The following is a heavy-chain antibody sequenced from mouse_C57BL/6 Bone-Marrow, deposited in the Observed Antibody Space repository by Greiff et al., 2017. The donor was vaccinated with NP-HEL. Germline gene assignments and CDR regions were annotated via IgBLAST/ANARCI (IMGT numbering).Heavy chain of an antibody. CDR3: ARMPPYWYFDV. D-gene: IGHD6-1*01. CDR1: GYTFTSYW. CDR2: IHPNSGST. J-gene: IGHJ1*03. V-gene: IGHV1-64*01. Sequence: QVQLQQPGAELVKPGASVKLSCKASGYTFTSYWMPWVKQRPGQGLEWIGMIHPNSGSTNYNEKFKSKATLTVDKSSSTAYMQLSSLTSEDSAVYYCARMPPYWYFDVWGTGTTVTVSS.